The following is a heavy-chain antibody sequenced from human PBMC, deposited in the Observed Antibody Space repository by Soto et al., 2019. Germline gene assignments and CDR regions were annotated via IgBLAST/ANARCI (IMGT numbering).Heavy chain of an antibody. CDR1: GFTFSSYA. J-gene: IGHJ6*02. CDR3: ARDGHYYDFWSGYYYYGMDV. Sequence: QVQLVESGGGVVQPGRSLRLSCAASGFTFSSYAMHWVRQAPGKGLEWVAVISYDGSNKYYADSVKGRFTISRDNSKNTLYLQMNSLRAEDTAVYYCARDGHYYDFWSGYYYYGMDVWGQGTTVTVSS. V-gene: IGHV3-30-3*01. CDR2: ISYDGSNK. D-gene: IGHD3-3*01.